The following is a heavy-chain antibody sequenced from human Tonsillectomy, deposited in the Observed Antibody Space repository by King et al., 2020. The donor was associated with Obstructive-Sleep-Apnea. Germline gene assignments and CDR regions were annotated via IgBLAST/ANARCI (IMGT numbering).Heavy chain of an antibody. J-gene: IGHJ4*02. CDR1: GGSISSYS. D-gene: IGHD3-22*01. Sequence: QLQESGPGLVKPSETLSLTCTVSGGSISSYSWSWIRQPPGKGLEWIGYIYYSGSTNYNPSLKSRVSLSVDTSKNQFSLKLSSVTAADTAVYYCARISTRKRGFPLDYWGQGTLVTASS. CDR2: IYYSGST. CDR3: ARISTRKRGFPLDY. V-gene: IGHV4-59*08.